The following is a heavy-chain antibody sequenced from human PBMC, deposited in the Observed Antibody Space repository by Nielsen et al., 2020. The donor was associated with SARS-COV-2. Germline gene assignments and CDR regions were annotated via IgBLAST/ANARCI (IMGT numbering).Heavy chain of an antibody. CDR2: IDPSDSYT. CDR3: ARGSVYDFWSGYYNDY. V-gene: IGHV5-10-1*01. CDR1: GYSFTSYW. D-gene: IGHD3-3*01. Sequence: GESLKISCKGSGYSFTSYWISWVRQMLGKGLEWMGRIDPSDSYTNYSPSFQGHVTISADKSISTAYLQWSSLKASDTAMYYCARGSVYDFWSGYYNDYWGQGTLVTVSS. J-gene: IGHJ4*02.